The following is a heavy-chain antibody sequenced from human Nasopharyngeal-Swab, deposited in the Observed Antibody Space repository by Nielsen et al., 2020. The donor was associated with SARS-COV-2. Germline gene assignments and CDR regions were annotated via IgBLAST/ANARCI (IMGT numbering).Heavy chain of an antibody. CDR3: ARGAGGI. CDR2: ISYDGSNK. Sequence: GESLKISCAAPGFTFSSYAMHWVRQAPGKGLEWVAVISYDGSNKYNTDSVKGRFTISRDNSKNTLYLQMNSLRAEDTAVYYCARGAGGIWGQGTLVTVSS. J-gene: IGHJ4*02. V-gene: IGHV3-30*04. D-gene: IGHD6-13*01. CDR1: GFTFSSYA.